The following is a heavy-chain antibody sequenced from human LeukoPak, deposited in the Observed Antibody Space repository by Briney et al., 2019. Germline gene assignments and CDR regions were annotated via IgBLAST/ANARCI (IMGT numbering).Heavy chain of an antibody. V-gene: IGHV3-74*01. D-gene: IGHD2-2*01. J-gene: IGHJ4*02. CDR1: GLLPNAFA. Sequence: PGTSLRLSCAASGLLPNAFAMHWVRQPPGKGLVWVSRTNSDGNSTRYADSVKGRFTISRDNAKNTLYLQMNSLRAEDTAVYYCARNHQADYWGQGILVTVSS. CDR2: TNSDGNST. CDR3: ARNHQADY.